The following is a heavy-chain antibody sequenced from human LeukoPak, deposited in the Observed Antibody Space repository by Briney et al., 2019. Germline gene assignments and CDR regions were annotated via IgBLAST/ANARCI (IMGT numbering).Heavy chain of an antibody. CDR3: ARRGTRGTYYYGSGSYRGFGIDY. V-gene: IGHV4-34*01. J-gene: IGHJ4*02. Sequence: SETLSLTCAVYGGSFSGYYWSWIRQPPGKGLEWIGEINHSGSTNYNPSLKSRVTISVDTSKNQFSLKLSSVTAADTAVYYCARRGTRGTYYYGSGSYRGFGIDYWGQGTLATVSS. CDR1: GGSFSGYY. D-gene: IGHD3-10*01. CDR2: INHSGST.